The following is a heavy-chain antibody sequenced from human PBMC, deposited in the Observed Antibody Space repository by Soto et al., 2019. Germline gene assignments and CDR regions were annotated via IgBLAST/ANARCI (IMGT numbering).Heavy chain of an antibody. D-gene: IGHD5-18*01. Sequence: QVQLVQSGAEVKKPESSVKVSCKAPGGTFSTYAISWVRQAPGQGLEWMGGIIPMFGTANYAQRFQDRVTITADESTTTVYMELSSLRSEDTAVYFCAXGIQLWLRRINNGYSGWGQGTLVTVSS. CDR3: AXGIQLWLRRINNGYSG. CDR1: GGTFSTYA. CDR2: IIPMFGTA. J-gene: IGHJ4*02. V-gene: IGHV1-69*12.